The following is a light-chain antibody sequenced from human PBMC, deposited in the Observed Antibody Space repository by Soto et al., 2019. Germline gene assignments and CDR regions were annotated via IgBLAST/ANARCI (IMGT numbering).Light chain of an antibody. CDR3: QQYNRYLIH. CDR1: QSISNW. CDR2: DAS. J-gene: IGKJ4*01. Sequence: DIQLTQSPSTLSASVGDRVTITCRASQSISNWVVWYQQKPGKAPKFLIYDASTLESGVPSRFSGSGYGTEFTLTISSLQPEDFASYYCQQYNRYLIHFGGGTKVEMK. V-gene: IGKV1-5*03.